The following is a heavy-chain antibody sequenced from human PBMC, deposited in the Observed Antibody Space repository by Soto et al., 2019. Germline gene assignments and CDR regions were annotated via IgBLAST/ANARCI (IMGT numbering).Heavy chain of an antibody. V-gene: IGHV3-7*03. D-gene: IGHD3-3*01. CDR2: IKQDGSEK. CDR3: AKLTQRTITSFGVAYDALDI. CDR1: GFTFSSYW. J-gene: IGHJ3*02. Sequence: GGSLRLSCAASGFTFSSYWMSWVRQAPGKGLEWVANIKQDGSEKYYGDSVKGRFTISRDNAKNSLYLQMNSLRAEDTAVYYCAKLTQRTITSFGVAYDALDIWGQGTMVTVSS.